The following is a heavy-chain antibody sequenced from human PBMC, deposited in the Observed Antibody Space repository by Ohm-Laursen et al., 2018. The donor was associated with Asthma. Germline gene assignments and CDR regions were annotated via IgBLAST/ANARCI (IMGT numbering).Heavy chain of an antibody. D-gene: IGHD3-10*01. CDR3: ARGLWFGER. J-gene: IGHJ4*02. V-gene: IGHV3-30*03. CDR1: GFTFSSYG. CDR2: ISYDGSNK. Sequence: SLRLSCSASGFTFSSYGMHWVRQAPGKGLEWVAVISYDGSNKYYADSVKGRFTISRDNSKNTLYLQMNSLRAEDTAVYYCARGLWFGERWGQGTLVTVSS.